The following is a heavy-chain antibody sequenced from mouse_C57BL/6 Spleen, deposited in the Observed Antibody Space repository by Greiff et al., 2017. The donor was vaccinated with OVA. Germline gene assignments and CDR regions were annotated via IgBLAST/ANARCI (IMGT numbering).Heavy chain of an antibody. J-gene: IGHJ2*01. CDR2: IYPGSGST. Sequence: QVQLQQPGAELVKPGASVKMSCKASGYTFTSYWITWVKQRPGQGLEWIGDIYPGSGSTNYNEKFKSKATLTVDTSSSTAYMQLSSLTSEDSAVYDCAATPLYYGSREDFDYWGQGTTLTVSS. CDR3: AATPLYYGSREDFDY. V-gene: IGHV1-55*01. CDR1: GYTFTSYW. D-gene: IGHD1-1*01.